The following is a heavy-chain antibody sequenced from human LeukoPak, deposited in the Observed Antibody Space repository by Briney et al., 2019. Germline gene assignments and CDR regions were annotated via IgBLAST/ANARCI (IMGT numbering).Heavy chain of an antibody. CDR3: ARDTSGSPTSY. CDR1: GYAFTGYY. V-gene: IGHV1-46*01. J-gene: IGHJ4*02. Sequence: ASVKVSCKASGYAFTGYYMHWVRQAPGQGLEWMGIINPSGGSTSYAQKFQGRVTMTRDTSTSTVYMELSSLRSEDTAVYYCARDTSGSPTSYWGQGTLVTVSS. D-gene: IGHD3-10*01. CDR2: INPSGGST.